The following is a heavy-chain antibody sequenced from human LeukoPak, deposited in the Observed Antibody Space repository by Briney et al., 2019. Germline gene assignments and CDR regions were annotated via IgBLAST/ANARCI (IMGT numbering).Heavy chain of an antibody. D-gene: IGHD3-3*01. CDR2: ISGSGGST. V-gene: IGHV3-23*01. Sequence: ETLSLTCAVYGGSFSGYYWSWVRQAPGKGLEWVSAISGSGGSTYYADSVKGRFTISRDNSKNTLYLQMNSLRAEDTAVYYCAKGPPTYYEFWSGFGDYWGQGTLVTVSS. J-gene: IGHJ4*02. CDR3: AKGPPTYYEFWSGFGDY. CDR1: GGSFSGYY.